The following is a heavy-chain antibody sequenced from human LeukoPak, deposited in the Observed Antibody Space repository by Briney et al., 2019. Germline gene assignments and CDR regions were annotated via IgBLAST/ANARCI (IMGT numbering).Heavy chain of an antibody. CDR1: GFTFSNYN. CDR2: ITSSGTYI. V-gene: IGHV3-21*04. Sequence: PGGSLRLSCAASGFTFSNYNMNWVRQAPGKAMEWVSSITSSGTYIFYADTVKGRFTISRDNSKNTLYLQLNSLRAEDTAVYYCAKDQVGAILWFDNWGQGTLVTVSS. D-gene: IGHD1-26*01. CDR3: AKDQVGAILWFDN. J-gene: IGHJ4*02.